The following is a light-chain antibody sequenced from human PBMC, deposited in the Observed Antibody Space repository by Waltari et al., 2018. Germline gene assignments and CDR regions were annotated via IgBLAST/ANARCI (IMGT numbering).Light chain of an antibody. CDR3: HNYYNIPHI. CDR2: WAS. V-gene: IGKV4-1*01. Sequence: DLVMTQSPDSLAVSPGARATTNRQASQSVFFSATNKNYLAWYQQRPRQPPKLLIYWASTRESGVPERFSGSGSATDFTLTISSLQAEDVAVYYCHNYYNIPHIFGQRTKVEIK. CDR1: QSVFFSATNKNY. J-gene: IGKJ2*01.